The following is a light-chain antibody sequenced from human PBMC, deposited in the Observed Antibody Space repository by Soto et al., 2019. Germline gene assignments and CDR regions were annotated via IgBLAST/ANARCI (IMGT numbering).Light chain of an antibody. Sequence: QSALTQPASVSGSPGQSITISCTGTSSDVGGYNYVSWYQQHPGKAPKVMIYDVSNRPSGVSNRFSGSKSGNTASLTISGLQAEDEADYYCSSYTTSTYVVFGGGTKVTVL. J-gene: IGLJ2*01. V-gene: IGLV2-14*01. CDR2: DVS. CDR1: SSDVGGYNY. CDR3: SSYTTSTYVV.